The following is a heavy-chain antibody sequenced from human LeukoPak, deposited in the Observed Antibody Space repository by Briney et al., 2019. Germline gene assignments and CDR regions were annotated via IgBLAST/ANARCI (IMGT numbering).Heavy chain of an antibody. D-gene: IGHD1-26*01. CDR2: IIPIFGTA. V-gene: IGHV1-69*13. CDR3: ARVSVGATPIYYYYYYYMDV. Sequence: ASVKVSCKASGGTFSSYAISWVRQAPGQGLEWMGGIIPIFGTANYAQKFQGRVTITADESTSTAYMELSSLRSEDTAVYYCARVSVGATPIYYYYYYYMDVWGKGTTVTVSS. J-gene: IGHJ6*03. CDR1: GGTFSSYA.